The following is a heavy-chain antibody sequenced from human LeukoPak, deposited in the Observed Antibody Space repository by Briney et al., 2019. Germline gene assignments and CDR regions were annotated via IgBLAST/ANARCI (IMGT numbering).Heavy chain of an antibody. Sequence: SVKVSCKASGGTFSSYAISWVRQAPGQGLEWMGGIIPIFGTANYAQKFQGRVTITADESTSTAYMELSSLRSEDTTVYYCARDSTVVDYYYGMDVWGQGTTVTVSS. V-gene: IGHV1-69*13. CDR3: ARDSTVVDYYYGMDV. D-gene: IGHD4-23*01. CDR2: IIPIFGTA. CDR1: GGTFSSYA. J-gene: IGHJ6*02.